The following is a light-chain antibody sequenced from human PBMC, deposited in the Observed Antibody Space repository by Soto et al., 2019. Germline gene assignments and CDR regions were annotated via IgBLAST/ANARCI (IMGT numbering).Light chain of an antibody. Sequence: QSVLTQPASVSGSPGQSITISCTGTSNDVGGFNYVSWYQQHPGKAPKLMIYEVRNRPSGVSNRFSGSKSGNTASLTISGLQAEDEADYYCSSYTSISTVVFCGGTKVTVL. CDR2: EVR. CDR3: SSYTSISTVV. V-gene: IGLV2-14*01. CDR1: SNDVGGFNY. J-gene: IGLJ3*02.